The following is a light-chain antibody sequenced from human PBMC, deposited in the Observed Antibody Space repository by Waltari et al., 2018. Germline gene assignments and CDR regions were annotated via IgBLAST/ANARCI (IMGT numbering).Light chain of an antibody. CDR2: DAS. CDR1: QSVSSY. V-gene: IGKV3-11*01. Sequence: ELLLTQSPATLSLSPGDRATPPCRASQSVSSYLARYQQKPGQAPRLLNYDASNRATGIPARFSGSGSGTDFTLTISSLEPEDFAVYYCQQRSNWPPYTFGQGTKLEIK. CDR3: QQRSNWPPYT. J-gene: IGKJ2*01.